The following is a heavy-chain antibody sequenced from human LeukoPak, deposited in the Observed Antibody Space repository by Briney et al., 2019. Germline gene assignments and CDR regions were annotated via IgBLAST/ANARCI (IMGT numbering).Heavy chain of an antibody. CDR1: GFTFSSYW. CDR2: INSDGSST. J-gene: IGHJ4*02. Sequence: PGGSLRLSCAASGFTFSSYWMHWVRQAPGKGLVWVSRINSDGSSTSYADSVKGRFTISRDNAKNTLYLQVNSLRAEDTAVYYCARIFGGYDSFDYWGQGTLVTVSS. D-gene: IGHD5-12*01. V-gene: IGHV3-74*01. CDR3: ARIFGGYDSFDY.